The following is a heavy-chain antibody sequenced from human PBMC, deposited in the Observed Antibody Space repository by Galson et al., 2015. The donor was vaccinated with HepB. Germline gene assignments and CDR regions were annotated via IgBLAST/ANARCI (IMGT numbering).Heavy chain of an antibody. V-gene: IGHV3-7*03. CDR2: IKQGGSER. CDR1: GFTFSSYW. J-gene: IGHJ6*02. CDR3: ARDVGSLDV. D-gene: IGHD3-10*01. Sequence: SLRLSCAASGFTFSSYWMSWVRQAPGTGLEWVANIKQGGSERYYVDSVKGRFTISRDNAKNSLYLQMNSLRAEDTAVYYCARDVGSLDVWGQGTTVTVSS.